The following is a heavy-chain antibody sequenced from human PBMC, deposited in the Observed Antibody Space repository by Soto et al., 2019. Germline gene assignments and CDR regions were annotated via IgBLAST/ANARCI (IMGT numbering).Heavy chain of an antibody. D-gene: IGHD5-18*01. CDR2: IYYSGST. V-gene: IGHV4-39*01. J-gene: IGHJ4*02. CDR3: ARHLGAVPAMVLDYFDY. Sequence: QLQLQESGPGLVKPSETLSLTCTVSGGSISSSSYYWGWIRQPPGKGLEWIGSIYYSGSTYYNPSLKSRVTISVDTSKNQFSLKLSSVTAADTAVYYCARHLGAVPAMVLDYFDYWGQGTLVTVSS. CDR1: GGSISSSSYY.